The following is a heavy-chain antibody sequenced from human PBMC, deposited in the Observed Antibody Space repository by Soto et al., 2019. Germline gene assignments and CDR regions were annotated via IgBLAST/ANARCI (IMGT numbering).Heavy chain of an antibody. D-gene: IGHD1-26*01. CDR1: GGSISIGGYY. J-gene: IGHJ4*02. CDR2: IYYSGST. V-gene: IGHV4-31*03. Sequence: SETLSLTCTVSGGSISIGGYYWSCIRQHPGKGLEWIGYIYYSGSTYYNPSLKSRVTISVDTSKNQFSLKLSSVTAADTAVYYCARERVGATHFDYWGQGTLVTVSS. CDR3: ARERVGATHFDY.